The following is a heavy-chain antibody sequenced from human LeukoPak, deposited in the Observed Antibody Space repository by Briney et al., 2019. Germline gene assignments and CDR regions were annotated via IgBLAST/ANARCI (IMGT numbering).Heavy chain of an antibody. Sequence: SETLSLTCTVSGGSIGRSSYYWGWIRQPPGKGLEWIGNIYYSGKTDYNPSLKSRVTISVDTSKNQFSLKLSSVTAADTAVYYCARAAVAGTATIDYWGQGTLVTVSS. V-gene: IGHV4-39*07. CDR2: IYYSGKT. CDR3: ARAAVAGTATIDY. J-gene: IGHJ4*02. D-gene: IGHD6-19*01. CDR1: GGSIGRSSYY.